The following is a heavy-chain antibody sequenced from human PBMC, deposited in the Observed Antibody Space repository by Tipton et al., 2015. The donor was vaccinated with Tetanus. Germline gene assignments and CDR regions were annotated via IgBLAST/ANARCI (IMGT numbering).Heavy chain of an antibody. CDR2: ISGSGAAT. CDR1: GFTFNRYG. CDR3: ARLNSGSYPGWFDP. V-gene: IGHV3-23*01. J-gene: IGHJ5*02. D-gene: IGHD1-26*01. Sequence: LSLTCAASGFTFNRYGINWVRQAPGKGLEWVSVISGSGAATYYADSVKGRFTISRDNSKNTLSLQMNSLRPDDTGVYFCARLNSGSYPGWFDPWGQGTRLTVSS.